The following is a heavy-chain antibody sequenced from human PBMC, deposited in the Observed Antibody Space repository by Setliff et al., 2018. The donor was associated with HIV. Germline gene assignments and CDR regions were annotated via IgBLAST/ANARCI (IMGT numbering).Heavy chain of an antibody. CDR1: GGSLSGYC. V-gene: IGHV4-34*01. Sequence: SETLSLTCAVSGGSLSGYCWSWIRQPQGKGLEWFGEINHNGSTNYNPSLQSRVTISVDSSKNPFSLKLSSATAADTAVYYCARSRLQYYYSSGYYPSYFDYWGQGTLVTVSS. D-gene: IGHD3-22*01. CDR3: ARSRLQYYYSSGYYPSYFDY. CDR2: INHNGST. J-gene: IGHJ4*02.